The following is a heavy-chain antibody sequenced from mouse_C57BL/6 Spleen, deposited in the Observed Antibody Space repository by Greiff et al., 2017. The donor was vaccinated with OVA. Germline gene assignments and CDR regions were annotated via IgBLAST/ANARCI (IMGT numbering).Heavy chain of an antibody. Sequence: QVQLQQSGPGLVQPSQSLSITCTVSGFSLTSYGVHWVRQSPGKGLEWLGVIWRGGSTDYNEAFMSRLSITKDNSKSQVFFKMNSLQADDTAIYYCAKTSNSAWFAYWGQGTLVTVSA. CDR1: GFSLTSYG. CDR2: IWRGGST. CDR3: AKTSNSAWFAY. V-gene: IGHV2-5*01. J-gene: IGHJ3*01. D-gene: IGHD3-1*01.